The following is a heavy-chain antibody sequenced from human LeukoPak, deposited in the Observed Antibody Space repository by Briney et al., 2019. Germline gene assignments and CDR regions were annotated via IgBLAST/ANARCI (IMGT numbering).Heavy chain of an antibody. D-gene: IGHD2-15*01. V-gene: IGHV1-69*13. CDR3: ARVKLEYCSGGSCCGDDY. Sequence: SVKVSCKASGGTFSSYAISWVRQAPGQGLEWMGGIIPIFGTANYAQKSQGRVTITADESTSTAYMKLSSLRSEDTAVYYCARVKLEYCSGGSCCGDDYWGQGTLVTVSS. CDR2: IIPIFGTA. J-gene: IGHJ4*02. CDR1: GGTFSSYA.